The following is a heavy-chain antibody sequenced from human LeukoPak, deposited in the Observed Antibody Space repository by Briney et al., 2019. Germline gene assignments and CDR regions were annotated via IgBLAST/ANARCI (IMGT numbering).Heavy chain of an antibody. V-gene: IGHV3-23*01. Sequence: GGSLRLSCAASGFTFSSYAMSRVRQAPGKGLEWVSAISGSGGSTYYADSVKGRFTISRDNSKNTLYLQMNSLRAEDTAVYYCANSKGRYYYGSGSPIAGGYWGQGTLVTVSS. D-gene: IGHD3-10*01. CDR3: ANSKGRYYYGSGSPIAGGY. CDR1: GFTFSSYA. CDR2: ISGSGGST. J-gene: IGHJ4*02.